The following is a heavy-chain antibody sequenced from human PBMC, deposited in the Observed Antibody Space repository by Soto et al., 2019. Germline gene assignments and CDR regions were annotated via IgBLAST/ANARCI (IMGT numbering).Heavy chain of an antibody. CDR1: GYTFTGYY. Sequence: ASVKVSCKASGYTFTGYYMHWVRQAPGQGLEWMGWINPNSGGTNYAQKFQGWVTMTRDTSISTAYMELSRLRSDDTAVYYCARARGYSGYYNWFDPWGQGTLVTVSS. V-gene: IGHV1-2*04. D-gene: IGHD5-12*01. CDR2: INPNSGGT. CDR3: ARARGYSGYYNWFDP. J-gene: IGHJ5*02.